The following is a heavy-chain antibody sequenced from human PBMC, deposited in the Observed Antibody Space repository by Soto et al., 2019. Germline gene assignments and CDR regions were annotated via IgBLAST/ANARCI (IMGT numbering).Heavy chain of an antibody. J-gene: IGHJ4*02. CDR1: GGTFSSYA. CDR2: IIPIFGTA. Sequence: QVQLVQSGAEVKKPGSSVKVSCKASGGTFSSYAISWVRQAPGQGLEWMGGIIPIFGTANYAQKFQGRVTITADESTSTAYMELSSVRSEDTAVYYCARDSREGYCSGGSCGFDYWGQGTLVTVSS. V-gene: IGHV1-69*12. CDR3: ARDSREGYCSGGSCGFDY. D-gene: IGHD2-15*01.